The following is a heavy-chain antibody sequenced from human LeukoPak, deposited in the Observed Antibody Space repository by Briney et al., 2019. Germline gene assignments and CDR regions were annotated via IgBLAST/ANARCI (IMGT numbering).Heavy chain of an antibody. V-gene: IGHV4-59*01. J-gene: IGHJ3*02. Sequence: SETLSLTCTVSGGSISTYYWSWIRQPPGKGLEWIGFIYNSESTNYNPSLRSRVTISLDTSKNQFSLKLTSVTAADTAVYYCARDFTVGAPKRAFDIWGQGTMVTVST. D-gene: IGHD1-26*01. CDR1: GGSISTYY. CDR3: ARDFTVGAPKRAFDI. CDR2: IYNSEST.